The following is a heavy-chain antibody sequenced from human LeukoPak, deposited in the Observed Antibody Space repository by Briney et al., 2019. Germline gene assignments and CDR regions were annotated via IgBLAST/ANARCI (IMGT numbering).Heavy chain of an antibody. V-gene: IGHV5-10-1*01. D-gene: IGHD6-19*01. CDR2: IDPSDSYT. CDR3: ARRVVAGPGAYYGMDV. CDR1: GYSFTSYW. J-gene: IGHJ6*04. Sequence: GESLRISCKGSGYSFTSYWISLVRQMPGKGLEWMGRIDPSDSYTNYSPSFQGHVTISADKSISTAYLQCSSLKASDTAMYYCARRVVAGPGAYYGMDVWGKGTTVTVSP.